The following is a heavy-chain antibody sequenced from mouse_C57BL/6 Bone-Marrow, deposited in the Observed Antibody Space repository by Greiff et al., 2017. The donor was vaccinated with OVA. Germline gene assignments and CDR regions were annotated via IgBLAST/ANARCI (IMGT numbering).Heavy chain of an antibody. J-gene: IGHJ2*01. CDR1: GYTFTNYW. Sequence: QVQLKESGAELVRPGTSVKMSCKASGYTFTNYWIGWAKQRPGHGLEWIGDIYPGGGYTNYNEKFKGKATLTADKSSSTAYMQFSSLTSEDSAIYYCARGAYYTYFDYWGQGTTLTVSS. CDR2: IYPGGGYT. V-gene: IGHV1-63*01. D-gene: IGHD2-12*01. CDR3: ARGAYYTYFDY.